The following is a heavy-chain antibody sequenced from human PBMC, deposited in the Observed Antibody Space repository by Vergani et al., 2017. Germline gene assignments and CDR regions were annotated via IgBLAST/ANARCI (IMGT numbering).Heavy chain of an antibody. CDR1: GFTFSSYA. CDR3: ARGYGGNLGIFDY. Sequence: QVQLVESGGGVVQPGRSLRLSCAASGFTFSSYAMHWVRQAPGKGLEWVAVISYDGSNKYYADSVKGQFTISRDNSKNTLYLQMNSLRAEDTAVYYCARGYGGNLGIFDYWGQGTLVTVSS. V-gene: IGHV3-30-3*01. D-gene: IGHD4-23*01. CDR2: ISYDGSNK. J-gene: IGHJ4*02.